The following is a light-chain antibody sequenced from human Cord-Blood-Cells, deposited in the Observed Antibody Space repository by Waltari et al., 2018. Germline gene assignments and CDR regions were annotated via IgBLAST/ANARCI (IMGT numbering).Light chain of an antibody. CDR1: PRVSSY. CDR3: QQRSNWPLT. J-gene: IGKJ4*01. CDR2: VSS. V-gene: IGKV3-11*01. Sequence: EIVLIQSPATLSLSPGERATFSCRASPRVSSYLAWYQQKPGQAARLLIYVSSKRATGVPASFSGSGSGKEFTLTISGLEPEDFAVYYCQQRSNWPLTFGGGTKVEVK.